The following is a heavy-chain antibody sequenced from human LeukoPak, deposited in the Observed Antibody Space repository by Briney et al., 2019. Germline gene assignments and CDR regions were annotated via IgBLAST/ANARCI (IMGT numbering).Heavy chain of an antibody. V-gene: IGHV3-74*01. D-gene: IGHD1-14*01. CDR1: GFTFSSSW. CDR2: INGDGSTI. CDR3: ARAGNFRFNY. J-gene: IGHJ4*02. Sequence: GGSLRDSCAASGFTFSSSWLHWVRQAPGEGPVWVSRINGDGSTINYADSVKGRFTISRDNAKNTLYLQMNSLRPEDTAVYYCARAGNFRFNYWGQGTLVTVSS.